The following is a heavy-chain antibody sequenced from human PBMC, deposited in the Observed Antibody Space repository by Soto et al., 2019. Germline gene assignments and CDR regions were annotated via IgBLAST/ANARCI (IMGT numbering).Heavy chain of an antibody. D-gene: IGHD6-6*01. Sequence: EVQLVESGGGLVQPGWSLRLSCVGSGFTFSIYSMNWVRQAPGKGLEWLSYISSSSPPIYYADSMKGRFTISRDNAKNSLYLQMNSLRAEDTAVYYCARHWEQLAPFDLWGQGTLVTVTS. V-gene: IGHV3-48*01. J-gene: IGHJ4*02. CDR2: ISSSSPPI. CDR1: GFTFSIYS. CDR3: ARHWEQLAPFDL.